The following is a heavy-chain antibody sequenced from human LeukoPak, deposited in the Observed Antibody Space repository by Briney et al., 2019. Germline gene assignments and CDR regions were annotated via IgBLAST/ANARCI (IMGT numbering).Heavy chain of an antibody. J-gene: IGHJ3*02. V-gene: IGHV4-30-4*08. CDR3: ARDRADDRDDAFDI. CDR1: GGSISSGDYY. Sequence: SQTLSLTCTVSGGSISSGDYYWSWIRQPPGKCLEWIGYIYYSGSTYYNPSLKSRVTISVDTSKNQFSLKLSSVTAADTAVYYCARDRADDRDDAFDIWGQGTMVTVSS. CDR2: IYYSGST. D-gene: IGHD3-9*01.